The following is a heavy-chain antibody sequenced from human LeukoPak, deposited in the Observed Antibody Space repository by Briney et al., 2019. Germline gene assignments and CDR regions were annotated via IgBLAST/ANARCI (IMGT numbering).Heavy chain of an antibody. CDR3: ARDQPKSFHFDI. CDR2: INPNSGGT. J-gene: IGHJ3*02. Sequence: GASAKVSCKASGYTFTGYYMHWVRQAPGQGLEWMGWINPNSGGTNYAQKFQGRVTMTRDTSISTAYMELSRLRSDDTAVYYCARDQPKSFHFDIWGQGTMVTVSS. D-gene: IGHD1-26*01. CDR1: GYTFTGYY. V-gene: IGHV1-2*02.